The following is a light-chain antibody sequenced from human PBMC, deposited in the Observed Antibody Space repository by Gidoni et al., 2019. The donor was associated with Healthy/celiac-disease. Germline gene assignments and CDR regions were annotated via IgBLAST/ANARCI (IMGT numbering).Light chain of an antibody. CDR2: WAS. V-gene: IGKV4-1*01. Sequence: DIVMPQSPDSLAVSLGERATINCKSSQSVLYSSNNKNYLAWYQQKPGQPPKLLIYWASTRESGVPDRFSGSGSGTEFTLTISSLQAEDVAVYYCQQYDSTPPTFGQGTKLEIK. J-gene: IGKJ2*01. CDR3: QQYDSTPPT. CDR1: QSVLYSSNNKNY.